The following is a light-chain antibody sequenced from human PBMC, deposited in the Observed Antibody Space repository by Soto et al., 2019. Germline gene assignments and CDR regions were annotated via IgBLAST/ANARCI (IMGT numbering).Light chain of an antibody. Sequence: DIQMTQSPSSLSASVGDTVTITCRANQGVSNYLAWYQQKPGKVPKLLIYDASTLQSGVPPRFSGSGSGTDFTLIISSLQPEDVATYYCQNYDSPPRTFGQGTKVEI. J-gene: IGKJ1*01. CDR2: DAS. CDR3: QNYDSPPRT. CDR1: QGVSNY. V-gene: IGKV1-27*01.